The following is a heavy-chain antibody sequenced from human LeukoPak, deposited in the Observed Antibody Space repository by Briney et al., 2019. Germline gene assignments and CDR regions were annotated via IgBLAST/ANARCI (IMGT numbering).Heavy chain of an antibody. J-gene: IGHJ4*02. V-gene: IGHV4-34*01. D-gene: IGHD2-15*01. CDR2: INHSGST. CDR3: ARGAVVVAATLFDY. Sequence: PSETLSLTCAVYGGSFSGYYWSWIRQPPGKGLEWIGEINHSGSTNYNPSLKSRVTISVDTSKNQFSLKLSSETAADTAVYYCARGAVVVAATLFDYWGQGTLVTVSS. CDR1: GGSFSGYY.